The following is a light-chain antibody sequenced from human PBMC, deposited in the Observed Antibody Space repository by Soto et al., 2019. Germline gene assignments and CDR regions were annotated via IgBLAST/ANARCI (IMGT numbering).Light chain of an antibody. CDR1: SSDVGGYNY. Sequence: QSALTQPRSASGSPGQSFTISCTGTSSDVGGYNYVSWYQQHPGKAPQLVIYGVNKRASGVPDRFSGSKSGNTASLTVSGLQAEDEADYYCSSYAGSNILYVFGTGTKVTVL. CDR3: SSYAGSNILYV. CDR2: GVN. V-gene: IGLV2-8*01. J-gene: IGLJ1*01.